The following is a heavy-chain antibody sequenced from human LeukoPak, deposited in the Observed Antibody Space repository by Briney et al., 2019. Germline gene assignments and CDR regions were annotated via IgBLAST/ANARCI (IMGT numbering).Heavy chain of an antibody. Sequence: SETLSLTCTVSGGSISSGDYYWSWIRQPPGKGLEWIGYIYYSGSTYYNPSLKSRVTISVDTSKNQFSLKLSSVTAADTAVYYCAREDYDILTGYYRGFDPWGQGTLVTVSS. J-gene: IGHJ5*02. V-gene: IGHV4-30-4*01. CDR3: AREDYDILTGYYRGFDP. CDR2: IYYSGST. D-gene: IGHD3-9*01. CDR1: GGSISSGDYY.